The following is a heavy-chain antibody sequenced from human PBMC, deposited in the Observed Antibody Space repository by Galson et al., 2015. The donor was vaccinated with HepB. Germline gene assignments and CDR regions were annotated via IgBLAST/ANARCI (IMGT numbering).Heavy chain of an antibody. CDR2: ISYDGSNK. Sequence: SLRLSCAASGFTFSSYGMHWVRQAPGKGLEWVAVISYDGSNKYYADSVKGRFTISRDYSKNTLYLQMNSLRAEDTAVSYCAKAIKSWTVTTGLDYWGQGTLVTVSS. CDR1: GFTFSSYG. V-gene: IGHV3-30*18. CDR3: AKAIKSWTVTTGLDY. J-gene: IGHJ4*02. D-gene: IGHD4-11*01.